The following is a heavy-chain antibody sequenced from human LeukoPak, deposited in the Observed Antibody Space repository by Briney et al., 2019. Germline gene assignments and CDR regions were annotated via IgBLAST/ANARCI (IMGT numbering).Heavy chain of an antibody. D-gene: IGHD3-16*01. CDR2: IYYSGST. CDR3: TRAVITFGAAVAKGFDC. J-gene: IGHJ4*02. V-gene: IGHV4-59*01. Sequence: PSETLSLTCTVFGGSFSTYYWNWMRQPPGKGPEWIGYIYYSGSTDYNPSLKSRVTMSLDTSKNQFSLNLSSVTAADTAVYYCTRAVITFGAAVAKGFDCWGQGTLVTVSS. CDR1: GGSFSTYY.